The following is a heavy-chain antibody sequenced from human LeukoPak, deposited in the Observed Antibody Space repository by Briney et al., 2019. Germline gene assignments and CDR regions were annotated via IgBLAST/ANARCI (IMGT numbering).Heavy chain of an antibody. CDR3: VRSLSTAGIDY. D-gene: IGHD2-2*01. CDR1: GYSITTGRY. V-gene: IGHV4-38-2*02. Sequence: SETLSLTCTVSGYSITTGRYWGWIRQPPGKGLEWIGSIYQSGSTYYNPSLKSRVTISVDKSKNQFSLNLRSVTAPDTAVYYCVRSLSTAGIDYWGQGILVTVSS. J-gene: IGHJ4*02. CDR2: IYQSGST.